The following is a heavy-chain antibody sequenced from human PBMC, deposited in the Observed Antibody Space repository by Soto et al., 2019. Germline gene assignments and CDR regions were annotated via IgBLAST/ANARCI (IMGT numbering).Heavy chain of an antibody. CDR2: IHPSGQPI. Sequence: GGSLRLSCAGSGFTFSSSEMYWVRQAPGKGLEWISYIHPSGQPIFYADSVKGRFTISXXXXXXSXFXQXXXLRAXDTAVYYCARVPGIAVDNWFAPWGQRTLVTVSS. V-gene: IGHV3-48*03. CDR1: GFTFSSSE. CDR3: ARVPGIAVDNWFAP. J-gene: IGHJ5*02. D-gene: IGHD6-13*01.